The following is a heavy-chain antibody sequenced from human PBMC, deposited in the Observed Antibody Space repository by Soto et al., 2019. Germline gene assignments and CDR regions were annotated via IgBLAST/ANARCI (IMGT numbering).Heavy chain of an antibody. V-gene: IGHV3-48*03. CDR3: HLIAVALDFGY. CDR2: ISSTGSTM. Sequence: GGSLRLSCAASGFIFSIYDMHWVRQAPGKGLERIAYISSTGSTMSYADSVKGRFTVSRDNAKSSLYLQMNNLRVEDTAVYYCHLIAVALDFGYWGQGALVTVSS. CDR1: GFIFSIYD. D-gene: IGHD6-19*01. J-gene: IGHJ4*02.